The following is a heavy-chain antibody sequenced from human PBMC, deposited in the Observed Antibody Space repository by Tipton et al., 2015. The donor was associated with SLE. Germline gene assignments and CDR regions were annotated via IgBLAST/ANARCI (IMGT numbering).Heavy chain of an antibody. Sequence: SLRLSCVGSGFTFSNHAMHWVRQAPGKGLEWVGIISNDESNKYYADSVKGRFTISRDNSKNTLYLQMNSLRAEDTAVYYCARDGHDSGSFGAFDIWGQGTMVTVSS. CDR2: ISNDESNK. V-gene: IGHV3-30-3*01. CDR1: GFTFSNHA. D-gene: IGHD3-10*01. J-gene: IGHJ3*02. CDR3: ARDGHDSGSFGAFDI.